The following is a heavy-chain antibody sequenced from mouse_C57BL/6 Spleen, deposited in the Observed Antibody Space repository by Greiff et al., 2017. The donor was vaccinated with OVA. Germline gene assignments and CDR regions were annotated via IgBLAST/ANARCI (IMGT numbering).Heavy chain of an antibody. Sequence: QVQLQQPGAELVRPGSSVKLSCKASGYTFTSYWMHWVKQRPIQGLEWIGNIDPSDSETNYNQKFKDKATLTVDKSSSTAYMQLSSLTSEDSAVYYCARRGTYDYVLLDYWGQGTTLTVSS. CDR3: ARRGTYDYVLLDY. CDR2: IDPSDSET. CDR1: GYTFTSYW. J-gene: IGHJ2*01. V-gene: IGHV1-52*01. D-gene: IGHD2-4*01.